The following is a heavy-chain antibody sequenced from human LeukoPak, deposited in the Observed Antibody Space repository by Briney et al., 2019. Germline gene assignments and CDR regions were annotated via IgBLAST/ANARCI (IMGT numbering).Heavy chain of an antibody. CDR1: GFTFSSYD. Sequence: GGSLRLSCAASGFTFSSYDMSWVRQAPGKGLEWVSSSGDTGSTYYTDSVKGRFTISRDNSKNTLFLQMDSLRAGDTAVYYCAKLIGGFSVYWGQGTLVTVSS. D-gene: IGHD3-10*01. CDR3: AKLIGGFSVY. V-gene: IGHV3-23*01. J-gene: IGHJ4*02. CDR2: SGDTGST.